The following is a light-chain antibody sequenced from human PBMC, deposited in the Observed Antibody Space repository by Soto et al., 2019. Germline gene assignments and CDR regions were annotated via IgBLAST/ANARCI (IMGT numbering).Light chain of an antibody. J-gene: IGKJ1*01. CDR2: DAS. V-gene: IGKV3-11*01. CDR1: QSVSSY. CDR3: QQRSNWPPTWT. Sequence: EIVLTKSPATLSLSPGERATLSCRASQSVSSYLAWYQHKPGQAPRLLIYDASKRATGIPARFSGSGSGTDFTLTISSLEPEDFAVYYCQQRSNWPPTWTFGQGTRVDIK.